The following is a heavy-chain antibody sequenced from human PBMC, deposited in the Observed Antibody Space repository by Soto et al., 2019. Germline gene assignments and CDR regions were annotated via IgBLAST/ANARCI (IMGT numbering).Heavy chain of an antibody. J-gene: IGHJ4*02. Sequence: GGSLRLSCAASGFTFITSWMHWVRQAPGTGLVWVSRINSDGTNTGYADSVKGRFTISRDNAENTLYLQMNSLRAEDTAVYYCVRERAGCGGDCLAYWGQGTLVTVSS. CDR2: INSDGTNT. V-gene: IGHV3-74*01. D-gene: IGHD2-21*01. CDR3: VRERAGCGGDCLAY. CDR1: GFTFITSW.